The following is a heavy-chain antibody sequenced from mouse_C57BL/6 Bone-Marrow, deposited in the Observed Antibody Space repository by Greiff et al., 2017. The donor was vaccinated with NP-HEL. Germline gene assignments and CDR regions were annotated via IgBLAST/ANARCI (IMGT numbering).Heavy chain of an antibody. Sequence: VQLQQSGPELVKPGAEGKRGGRVSGYTFTDYYMNWVKQSHGKSLEWIGDINPNNGGTSYNQKFKGKATLTVDKSSSTAYMELRSLTSEDSAVYYCARGALYYSWFAYWGQGTLVTVSA. CDR1: GYTFTDYY. CDR2: INPNNGGT. J-gene: IGHJ3*01. CDR3: ARGALYYSWFAY. D-gene: IGHD1-1*01. V-gene: IGHV1-26*01.